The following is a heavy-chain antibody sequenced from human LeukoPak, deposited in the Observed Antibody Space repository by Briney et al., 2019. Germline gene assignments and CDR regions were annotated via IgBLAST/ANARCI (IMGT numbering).Heavy chain of an antibody. V-gene: IGHV3-30-3*01. Sequence: GGSLRLSCAASGFTFSSYAMHWVRQAPGKGLEWVAVISYDGSNKYYADSVKGRFTISSDNSKNTLYLQMNSLRAEDTAVYYCAGCSSTSCYDWFDPWGQGTLVTVSS. CDR2: ISYDGSNK. CDR3: AGCSSTSCYDWFDP. J-gene: IGHJ5*02. CDR1: GFTFSSYA. D-gene: IGHD2-2*01.